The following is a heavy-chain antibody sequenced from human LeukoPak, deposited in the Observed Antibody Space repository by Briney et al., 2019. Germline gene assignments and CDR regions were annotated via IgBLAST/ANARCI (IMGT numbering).Heavy chain of an antibody. CDR1: GFTFDDCA. V-gene: IGHV3-9*01. CDR3: AKDRGDYDYYGMDV. J-gene: IGHJ6*02. Sequence: GGSLRLSCAASGFTFDDCAMHWVRQAPGKGLEWVSGISWNSGNIGYADSVKGRFTISRDNAKNSLYLQMNSLRTEDTAFYYCAKDRGDYDYYGMDVWGQGTTVTVSS. CDR2: ISWNSGNI.